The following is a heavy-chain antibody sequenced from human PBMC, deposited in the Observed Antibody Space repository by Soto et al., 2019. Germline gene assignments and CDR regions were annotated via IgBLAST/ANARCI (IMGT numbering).Heavy chain of an antibody. D-gene: IGHD1-26*01. CDR2: IYYSGST. Sequence: TLSLTCTVSGGSISSGGYYWSWIRQHPGKGLEWIGYIYYSGSTYYNPSLKSRVTISVDTSKNQFSLKLSSVTAADTAVYYCARTFSGAVPFFDYWGKGPLVPVSS. CDR3: ARTFSGAVPFFDY. CDR1: GGSISSGGYY. J-gene: IGHJ4*02. V-gene: IGHV4-31*03.